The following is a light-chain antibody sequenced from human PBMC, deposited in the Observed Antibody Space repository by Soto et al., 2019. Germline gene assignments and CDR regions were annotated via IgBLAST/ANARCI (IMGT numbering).Light chain of an antibody. Sequence: EIVMTQSPATLSVSPGERATLSCRASQSVSSDLAWYQQKPGQAPSLRIYGASTRATGIPARFSGSGSGTEFTLTISSLQSEDFAVYYCQQYNNLPSFTFGPGTKVDIK. V-gene: IGKV3-15*01. CDR3: QQYNNLPSFT. J-gene: IGKJ3*01. CDR1: QSVSSD. CDR2: GAS.